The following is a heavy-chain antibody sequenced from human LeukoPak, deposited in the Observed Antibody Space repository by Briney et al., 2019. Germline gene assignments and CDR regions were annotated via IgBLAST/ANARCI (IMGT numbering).Heavy chain of an antibody. Sequence: SETLSLTCTVSGGSISSGGYYWSWIRQPPGKGLEWIGYIYHSGSTYYNPYLKSLVPISVDRSKNQFSLKLSSVTAADPAVYYCARGSVGFTMDVWGKGTTVTVSS. J-gene: IGHJ6*04. V-gene: IGHV4-30-2*01. CDR3: ARGSVGFTMDV. CDR2: IYHSGST. D-gene: IGHD3-10*01. CDR1: GGSISSGGYY.